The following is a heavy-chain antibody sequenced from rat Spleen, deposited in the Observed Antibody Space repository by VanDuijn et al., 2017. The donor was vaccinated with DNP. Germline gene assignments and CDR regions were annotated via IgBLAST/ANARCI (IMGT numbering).Heavy chain of an antibody. V-gene: IGHV2-13*01. D-gene: IGHD4-3*01. J-gene: IGHJ4*01. Sequence: QVQLKESGPGLVQPSQTLSLTCTVSGFSLSSYHVSWVRQPPGKSLVWMGSIWAGGGTNYNSAVQSRLSISRDTSKSQLFLKMNSLQADDTATYYCARGGIIRGSGVMDAWGQGASVTVSS. CDR1: GFSLSSYH. CDR2: IWAGGGT. CDR3: ARGGIIRGSGVMDA.